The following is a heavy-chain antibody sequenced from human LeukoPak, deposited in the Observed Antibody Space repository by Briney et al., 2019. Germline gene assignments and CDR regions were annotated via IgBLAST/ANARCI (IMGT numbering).Heavy chain of an antibody. Sequence: GSLKLSCAASAFTFSGSAIHWVRQSSGKGLEWVGQIDKKDKGYATATAYAASVKGRFTISRDDSINTAYLQMKSLKTEDTALYYCTRDSGTYNWFDPWGQGTLVTVSS. CDR1: AFTFSGSA. CDR3: TRDSGTYNWFDP. V-gene: IGHV3-73*01. D-gene: IGHD1-26*01. CDR2: IDKKDKGYATAT. J-gene: IGHJ5*02.